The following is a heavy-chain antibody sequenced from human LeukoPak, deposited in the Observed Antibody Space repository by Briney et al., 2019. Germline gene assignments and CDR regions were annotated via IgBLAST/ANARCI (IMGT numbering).Heavy chain of an antibody. J-gene: IGHJ6*02. CDR2: TSAYNGNT. V-gene: IGHV1-18*01. Sequence: ASVKVSCKASGYTFTSYGISWVRQAPGQGLEWMGWTSAYNGNTNYAQKLQGRVTMTTDTSTSTAYMELRSLRSDDTAVYYCARARYSSSFDYYYGMDVWGQGTTVTVSS. CDR3: ARARYSSSFDYYYGMDV. CDR1: GYTFTSYG. D-gene: IGHD6-13*01.